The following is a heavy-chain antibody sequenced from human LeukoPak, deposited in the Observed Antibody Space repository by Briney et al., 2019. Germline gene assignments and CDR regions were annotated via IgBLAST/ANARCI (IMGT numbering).Heavy chain of an antibody. Sequence: GGSLRLSCAASGFTFNSYGMHCVRQAPGKGLEWVAFIRYDGSKSYFADSVKGRFALSGDNSKNTLYLQMSSLRPEDTAVYFCAKDGGSGSYFAFDIWGQGTMVTVSS. J-gene: IGHJ3*02. CDR2: IRYDGSKS. V-gene: IGHV3-30*02. CDR3: AKDGGSGSYFAFDI. CDR1: GFTFNSYG. D-gene: IGHD1-26*01.